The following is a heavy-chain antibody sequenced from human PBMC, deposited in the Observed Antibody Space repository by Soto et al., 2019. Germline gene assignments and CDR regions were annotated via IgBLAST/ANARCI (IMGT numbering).Heavy chain of an antibody. D-gene: IGHD3-22*01. CDR3: ARVYYDSSGYPSDAFDI. J-gene: IGHJ3*02. Sequence: ASVKVSCKASGYTFTSYAMHWVRQAPGQRLEWMGWINAGNGNTKYSQKFQGRVTITRDTSASTAYMELSSLRSEDTAVYYSARVYYDSSGYPSDAFDIWGQGTMVTVSS. V-gene: IGHV1-3*01. CDR2: INAGNGNT. CDR1: GYTFTSYA.